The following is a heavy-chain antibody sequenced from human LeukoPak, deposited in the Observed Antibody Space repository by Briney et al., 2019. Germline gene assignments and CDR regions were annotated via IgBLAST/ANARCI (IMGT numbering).Heavy chain of an antibody. V-gene: IGHV1-8*03. D-gene: IGHD6-19*01. CDR3: ARGAWYSSGYTALHYFDY. J-gene: IGHJ4*02. CDR2: MNPNSGNT. CDR1: GYTFTSYD. Sequence: GASVKVSCKASGYTFTSYDINWVRRATGQGLEWMGWMNPNSGNTGYAQKFQGRVTITRNTSISTAYMELSSLRSEDTAVYYCARGAWYSSGYTALHYFDYWGQGTLVTVSS.